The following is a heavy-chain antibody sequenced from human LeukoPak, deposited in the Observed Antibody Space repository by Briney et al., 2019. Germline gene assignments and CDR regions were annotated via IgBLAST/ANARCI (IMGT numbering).Heavy chain of an antibody. CDR2: IKQDGSEK. J-gene: IGHJ4*02. CDR3: AREGYDFWSGPLGY. Sequence: GGSLRLSCAASGFTFSSYWMSWVRQAPGKGLEWVANIKQDGSEKYYADSVKGRFTISRDNAKNSLYLQMNSLRAEDTAVYYCAREGYDFWSGPLGYWGQGTLVTVSS. V-gene: IGHV3-7*01. D-gene: IGHD3-3*01. CDR1: GFTFSSYW.